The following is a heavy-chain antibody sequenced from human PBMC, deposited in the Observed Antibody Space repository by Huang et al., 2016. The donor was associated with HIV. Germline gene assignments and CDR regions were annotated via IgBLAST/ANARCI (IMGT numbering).Heavy chain of an antibody. Sequence: QITLKESGPTLVKPTQTLTLTCTFSGFSITADGAGVGWIRQPPGKDLEWLALIFWDDDKRYSPSLKNRLSITKDTSKNQVVLTMTNMDPVDTATYFCAHRQTYDFWSGSFDSWGQGTLVTVSS. D-gene: IGHD3-3*01. CDR2: IFWDDDK. CDR3: AHRQTYDFWSGSFDS. J-gene: IGHJ4*02. V-gene: IGHV2-5*02. CDR1: GFSITADGAG.